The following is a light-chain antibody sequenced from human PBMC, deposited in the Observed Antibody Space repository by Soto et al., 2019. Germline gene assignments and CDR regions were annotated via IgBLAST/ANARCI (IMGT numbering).Light chain of an antibody. Sequence: EIVLTQSPGILSLSPGERATLACRASQSISSDHLAWYQQRPGQSPRLLIYGASSRTTGVPDRFSGSGSGTDFPLTISRLEPEDFAVYYCQHYRSAPFTFGPGTKVDIK. V-gene: IGKV3-20*01. CDR3: QHYRSAPFT. CDR2: GAS. J-gene: IGKJ3*01. CDR1: QSISSDH.